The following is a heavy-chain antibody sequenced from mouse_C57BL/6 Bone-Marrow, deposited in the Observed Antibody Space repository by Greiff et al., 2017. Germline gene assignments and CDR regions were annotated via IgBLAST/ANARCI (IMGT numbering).Heavy chain of an antibody. CDR1: GYTFTTYP. D-gene: IGHD2-4*01. CDR3: ARGANYGGYYFDY. Sequence: VKLQESGAELAKPGASVKMSCKASGYTFTTYPIEWMKQNHGKSLEWIGNFHPYNDDTKYNEKFKGKATLTAEKSSSNDYLELSRLTSDNSAVYYCARGANYGGYYFDYWGQGTTLPGSS. V-gene: IGHV1-47*01. CDR2: FHPYNDDT. J-gene: IGHJ2*01.